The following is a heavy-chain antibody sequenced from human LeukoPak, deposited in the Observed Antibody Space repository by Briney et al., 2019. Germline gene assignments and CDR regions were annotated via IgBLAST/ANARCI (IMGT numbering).Heavy chain of an antibody. V-gene: IGHV3-23*01. J-gene: IGHJ4*02. CDR2: MSGSGGGT. CDR3: AKNQGQWLVPVDY. D-gene: IGHD6-19*01. CDR1: GFTLSNYA. Sequence: GGSLRLSCAASGFTLSNYAMNWVRQAPGKGLEWVSSMSGSGGGTYYADSVKGRFTISRDNSKNTLYLQMNNPRAEDTALYYCAKNQGQWLVPVDYWGQGTLVTVSS.